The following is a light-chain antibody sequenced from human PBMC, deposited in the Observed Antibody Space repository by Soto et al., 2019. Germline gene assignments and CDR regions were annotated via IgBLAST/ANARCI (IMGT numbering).Light chain of an antibody. CDR1: QNIYYN. Sequence: ILMTQSPATLSVSPGESATLSCRASQNIYYNVAWYQQRPGQAPRLLIYRASTRAPGVPARFSGSGSGTEFTLTISSLQPEDFTVYSCLQYHNLWAFGQGTKV. J-gene: IGKJ1*01. CDR3: LQYHNLWA. CDR2: RAS. V-gene: IGKV3-15*01.